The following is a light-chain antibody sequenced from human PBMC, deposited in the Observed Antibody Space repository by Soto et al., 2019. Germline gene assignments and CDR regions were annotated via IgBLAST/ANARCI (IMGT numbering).Light chain of an antibody. CDR3: QQYNSCSWT. CDR2: ETS. CDR1: QTIRSW. J-gene: IGKJ1*01. V-gene: IGKV1-5*03. Sequence: DIQTPRSPSTLSGSVGDRVTITCRGSQTIRSWLDWYQQKPGKAPKLXIYETSGLDSGVQSRFGGTGSGTEFTLTISSLQPDDFAIAYCQQYNSCSWTFGQGTKVDIK.